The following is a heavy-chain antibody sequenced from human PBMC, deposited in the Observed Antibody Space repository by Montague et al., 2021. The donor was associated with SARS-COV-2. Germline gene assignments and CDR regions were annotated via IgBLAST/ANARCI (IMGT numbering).Heavy chain of an antibody. CDR2: IYTSGST. CDR1: GGSISSYY. D-gene: IGHD3-22*01. CDR3: ARGALFYVSRGYYSDAFDI. V-gene: IGHV4-4*07. J-gene: IGHJ3*02. Sequence: SETLSLTCTVSGGSISSYYWNWIRQPAGKGLEWIGRIYTSGSTNYDPSLKSRVTMSVDTSKNQFSLKLSSVTAADTAVYYCARGALFYVSRGYYSDAFDIWGQGTLVTVSS.